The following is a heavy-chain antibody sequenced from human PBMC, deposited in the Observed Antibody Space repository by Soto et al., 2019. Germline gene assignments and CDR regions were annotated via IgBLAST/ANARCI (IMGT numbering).Heavy chain of an antibody. D-gene: IGHD2-15*01. CDR2: IKSKTDGGTA. CDR3: TNQNCSGGSCYSGYYYYGLDV. J-gene: IGHJ6*02. Sequence: EVQLVESGGGLVKPGGSLRLSCAASGFTFSNAWMNWVRQAPGKGLEWGGRIKSKTDGGTADYAAPVKGRFTISRDDSKNTLYLQMDSLITEDTAVYYCTNQNCSGGSCYSGYYYYGLDVWGQGTTVSVSS. V-gene: IGHV3-15*07. CDR1: GFTFSNAW.